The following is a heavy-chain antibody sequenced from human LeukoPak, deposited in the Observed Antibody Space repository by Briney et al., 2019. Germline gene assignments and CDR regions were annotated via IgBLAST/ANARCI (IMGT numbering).Heavy chain of an antibody. D-gene: IGHD2-2*02. CDR1: GFTFSSYA. V-gene: IGHV3-23*01. CDR2: ISGSGGST. CDR3: AKRVVVVPAAISVSYLDY. J-gene: IGHJ4*02. Sequence: GGSLRLSCAASGFTFSSYAMSWVRQAPGKGLEWVSAISGSGGSTHYADSVKGRFTISRDNSKNTLYLQMNSLRAEDTAVYYCAKRVVVVPAAISVSYLDYWGQGTLVTVSS.